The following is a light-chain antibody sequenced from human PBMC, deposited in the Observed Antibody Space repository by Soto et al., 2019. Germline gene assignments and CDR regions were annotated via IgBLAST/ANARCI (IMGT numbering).Light chain of an antibody. CDR2: EVS. J-gene: IGLJ2*01. CDR1: SSDIGNYDF. Sequence: QSVLTQPASVSGSPGQSITISCTGTSSDIGNYDFVSWYQQVPGTAPKAMIYEVSSRPSGVSNRFSGSKSGNTASLTISGLQPEDEAYYYCSSYTTSTSFILFGVGTKLTVL. CDR3: SSYTTSTSFIL. V-gene: IGLV2-14*01.